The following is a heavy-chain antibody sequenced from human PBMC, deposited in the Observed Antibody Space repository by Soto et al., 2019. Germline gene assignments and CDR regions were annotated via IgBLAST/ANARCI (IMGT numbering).Heavy chain of an antibody. Sequence: SVKVSCKAAGGTFSSYAISWVRQAPGQGLEWMGGIIPIFGTANYAQKFQGRVTITADESTSTAYMELSSLRSEDTAVYYCARAIVVVPAATGGAYYYYYGMDVWGQGTTVTVSS. D-gene: IGHD2-2*01. CDR3: ARAIVVVPAATGGAYYYYYGMDV. CDR1: GGTFSSYA. J-gene: IGHJ6*02. V-gene: IGHV1-69*13. CDR2: IIPIFGTA.